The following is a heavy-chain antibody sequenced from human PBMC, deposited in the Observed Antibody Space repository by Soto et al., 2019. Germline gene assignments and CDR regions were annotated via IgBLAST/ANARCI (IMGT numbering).Heavy chain of an antibody. Sequence: EVQLLESGGGLVQPGGSLRLSCAASAFTFRNYGMNWVRKAPGKGLEWVSAISGSGDNTYYADSVKGRFTISRDNSKNIRYLQLNSLRAEETAVYYCAKETGHRGPYDYWGQGTLVTVSS. D-gene: IGHD5-12*01. CDR1: AFTFRNYG. V-gene: IGHV3-23*01. CDR3: AKETGHRGPYDY. J-gene: IGHJ4*02. CDR2: ISGSGDNT.